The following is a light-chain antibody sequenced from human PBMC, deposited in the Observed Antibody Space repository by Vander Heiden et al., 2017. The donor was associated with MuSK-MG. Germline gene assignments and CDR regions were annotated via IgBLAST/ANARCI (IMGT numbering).Light chain of an antibody. Sequence: DIVMTHSPLSLPVTPGEPASISCRSSQSLLQGDGHNYLDWYLQKPGQSPQLLVYLGSNRAAGVPDRFSASGSGTDFTLKISRVEAEDVGVYYCMQALQSPFTFGPGTKVDIK. CDR1: QSLLQGDGHNY. CDR2: LGS. V-gene: IGKV2-28*01. J-gene: IGKJ3*01. CDR3: MQALQSPFT.